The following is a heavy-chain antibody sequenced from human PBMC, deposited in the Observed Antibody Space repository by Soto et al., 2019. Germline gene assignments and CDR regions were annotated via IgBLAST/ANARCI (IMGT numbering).Heavy chain of an antibody. D-gene: IGHD2-2*01. CDR3: ARQALLGYCSSTSCYGGLDY. CDR1: GGSISSSSYY. CDR2: IYYSGST. V-gene: IGHV4-39*01. Sequence: SETLSLTCTVSGGSISSSSYYWGWIRQPPGKGLEWIGSIYYSGSTYYNPSLKSRVTISVDTSKNQFSLKLSSVTAADTAVYYCARQALLGYCSSTSCYGGLDYWGQGTLVTVSS. J-gene: IGHJ4*02.